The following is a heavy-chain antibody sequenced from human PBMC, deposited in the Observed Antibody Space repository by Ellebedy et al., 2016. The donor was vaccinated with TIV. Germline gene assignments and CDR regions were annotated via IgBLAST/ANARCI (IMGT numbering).Heavy chain of an antibody. D-gene: IGHD4-23*01. Sequence: GESLKISCAASGFSFSGYWMHWVRQAPGKGLLWVSRIVGDGSDTKYAESVKGRFTISRDNAKNTLYLQMNSLRAEDTAIYYCARGRQYGGKLENAFDIWGPGTMVTVSS. V-gene: IGHV3-74*01. J-gene: IGHJ3*02. CDR1: GFSFSGYW. CDR2: IVGDGSDT. CDR3: ARGRQYGGKLENAFDI.